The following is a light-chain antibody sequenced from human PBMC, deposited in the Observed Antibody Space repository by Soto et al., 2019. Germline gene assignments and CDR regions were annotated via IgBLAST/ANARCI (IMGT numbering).Light chain of an antibody. CDR3: PSHTTSDTRV. V-gene: IGLV2-14*01. Sequence: QSVLTQPASVSGSPGQSIAICCTGTSGDVGAYDYGSWYQHHPDTAPELVIYEVSNRPSGVSDRSSGSKAVYTATLTISGLQAEDEADYYCPSHTTSDTRVFGTGTKVTVL. CDR2: EVS. CDR1: SGDVGAYDY. J-gene: IGLJ1*01.